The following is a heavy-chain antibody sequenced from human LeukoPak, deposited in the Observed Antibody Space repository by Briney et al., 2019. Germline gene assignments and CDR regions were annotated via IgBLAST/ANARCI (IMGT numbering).Heavy chain of an antibody. V-gene: IGHV3-74*01. CDR2: LPPDELGI. J-gene: IGHJ5*02. D-gene: IGHD1-1*01. Sequence: PGGSLRLSCAASGFTFTNYWMHWVRQAPGMGLVWVSRLPPDELGIIYADSVKGRFTISRDNARNTLYLQMNSLRDEDTAVYYCARDSPRTGPWGQGTLVTVSS. CDR1: GFTFTNYW. CDR3: ARDSPRTGP.